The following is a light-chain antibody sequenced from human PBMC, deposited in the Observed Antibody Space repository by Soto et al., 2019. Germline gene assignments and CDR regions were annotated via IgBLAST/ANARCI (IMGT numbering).Light chain of an antibody. CDR2: GAS. Sequence: DIQMTQSPSFLSASVGDSVTITCRASQGISDHLAWYQQRPGKVPNLLIYGASTLQSGVPSRLSVRGLGTDFTLTISALQPEDVATYYCENYNSAPITFGPGTKV. V-gene: IGKV1-27*01. CDR3: ENYNSAPIT. J-gene: IGKJ3*01. CDR1: QGISDH.